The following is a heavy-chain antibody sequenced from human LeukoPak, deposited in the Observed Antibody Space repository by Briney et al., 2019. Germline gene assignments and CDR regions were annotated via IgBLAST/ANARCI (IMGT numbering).Heavy chain of an antibody. CDR1: GFTFSSYG. V-gene: IGHV3-30*18. D-gene: IGHD3-22*01. CDR2: ISYDGSNK. J-gene: IGHJ4*02. Sequence: GGSLRLSCAASGFTFSSYGMHWVRQAPGKGLEWVAVISYDGSNKYYVDSVKGRFTISRDNSKNTLYLQMNSLRAEDTAVYYCAKDSSYYYDSNGYFDYWGQGTLVTVSS. CDR3: AKDSSYYYDSNGYFDY.